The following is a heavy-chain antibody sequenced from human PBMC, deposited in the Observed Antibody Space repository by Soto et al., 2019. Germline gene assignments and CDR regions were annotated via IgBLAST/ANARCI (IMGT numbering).Heavy chain of an antibody. V-gene: IGHV1-69*13. Sequence: SVKVSCKASGGTFSSYAISWVRQAPGQGLEWMGGIIPIFGTANYAQKFQGRVTITADESTSTAYMELSSLRSEDTAVYYCARDVKAAAGTSRKYYYYGMDVWGQGTTVTVSS. D-gene: IGHD6-13*01. CDR2: IIPIFGTA. CDR3: ARDVKAAAGTSRKYYYYGMDV. CDR1: GGTFSSYA. J-gene: IGHJ6*02.